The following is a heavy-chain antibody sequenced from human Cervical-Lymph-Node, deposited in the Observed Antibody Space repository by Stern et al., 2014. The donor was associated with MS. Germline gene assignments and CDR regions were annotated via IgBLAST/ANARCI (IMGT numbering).Heavy chain of an antibody. CDR2: MNPNSGNT. J-gene: IGHJ4*02. Sequence: QVQLVQSGAEVKKPGVSVKVSCKASGYTFTSYDINWVRQATGQGLEWMGWMNPNSGNTGYAQKFQGRGTMTRNTSISTAYMELSSRRSEDTAVYYCASAAYEYSSSYYDYWGQGTLVTVSS. CDR1: GYTFTSYD. D-gene: IGHD6-6*01. V-gene: IGHV1-8*01. CDR3: ASAAYEYSSSYYDY.